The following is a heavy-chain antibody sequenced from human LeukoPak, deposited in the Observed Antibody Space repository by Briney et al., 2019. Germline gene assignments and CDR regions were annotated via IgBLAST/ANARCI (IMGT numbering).Heavy chain of an antibody. J-gene: IGHJ4*02. D-gene: IGHD2-21*01. CDR3: ARTLRLPRPQSFDY. CDR2: IDHSGST. CDR1: GGSFSGYY. Sequence: SETLSLTCAVYGGSFSGYYWTWIRQPPGMGLEWIGEIDHSGSTNYNPSLKSRVTISVDTSKNQFSLKLTSVTAADTAVYYCARTLRLPRPQSFDYWGQGILVTVSS. V-gene: IGHV4-34*01.